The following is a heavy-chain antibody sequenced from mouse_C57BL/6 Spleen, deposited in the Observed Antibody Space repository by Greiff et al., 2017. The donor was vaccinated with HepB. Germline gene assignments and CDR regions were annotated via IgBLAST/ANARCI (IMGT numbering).Heavy chain of an antibody. CDR2: IFPGSGST. CDR3: ARRGKRLREGTGFAY. CDR1: GYTFTDYY. J-gene: IGHJ3*01. D-gene: IGHD2-4*01. Sequence: VQLQESGPELVKPGASVKISCKASGYTFTDYYINWVKQRPGQGLEWIGWIFPGSGSTYYNQKFKDKATLTVDKSSSTAYMQLSSLTSEDSAVYYCARRGKRLREGTGFAYWGQGTLVTVSA. V-gene: IGHV1-75*01.